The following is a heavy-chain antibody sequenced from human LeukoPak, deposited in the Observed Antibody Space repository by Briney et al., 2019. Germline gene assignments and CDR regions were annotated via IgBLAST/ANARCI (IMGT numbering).Heavy chain of an antibody. CDR2: IYTSGST. D-gene: IGHD3-10*01. J-gene: IGHJ5*02. V-gene: IGHV4-4*07. CDR1: GGSISSYY. Sequence: SETLSLTCTVSGGSISSYYWSWIRQPAGKGVEWIGRIYTSGSTKYNPSITSRVTMSVDTSKNQFSLKLSSVTAADTAVYYCARDLGXXMXRGXIRGGPNWFDPWGQGTLVTVSS. CDR3: ARDLGXXMXRGXIRGGPNWFDP.